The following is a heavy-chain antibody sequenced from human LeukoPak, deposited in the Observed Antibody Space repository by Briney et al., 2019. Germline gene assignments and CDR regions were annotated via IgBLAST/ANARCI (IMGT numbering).Heavy chain of an antibody. D-gene: IGHD2-21*02. CDR2: IKQDGSEK. CDR1: GFTFTSLW. V-gene: IGHV3-7*02. Sequence: GGSLRLSCAASGFTFTSLWMSWVRQAPGKGLEWVANIKQDGSEKYYVDSVKGRFTFSRDNAKNSLYLQMNSLRVEDTAVYYCARNRDWAFDYWGQGSLVTVSS. CDR3: ARNRDWAFDY. J-gene: IGHJ4*02.